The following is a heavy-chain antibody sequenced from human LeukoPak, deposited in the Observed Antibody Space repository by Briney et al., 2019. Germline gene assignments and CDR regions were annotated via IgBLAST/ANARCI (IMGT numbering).Heavy chain of an antibody. CDR2: INHSGST. D-gene: IGHD3-10*01. Sequence: PSETLSLTCTVSGGSISSSSYYWGWIRQPPGKGLEWIGEINHSGSTNYNPSLKSRVTISVDTSKNQFSLKLSSVTAADTAVYYCARGWVRGVIVDFWGQGTLVTVSS. CDR3: ARGWVRGVIVDF. CDR1: GGSISSSSYY. J-gene: IGHJ4*02. V-gene: IGHV4-39*07.